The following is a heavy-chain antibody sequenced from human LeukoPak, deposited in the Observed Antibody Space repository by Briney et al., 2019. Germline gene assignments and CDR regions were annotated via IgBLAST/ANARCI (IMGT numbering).Heavy chain of an antibody. CDR1: GDSLTSGSRY. CDR3: ARCMSELDYGDYAYYYHMDV. V-gene: IGHV4-61*09. Sequence: SETLSLTCTVSGDSLTSGSRYWSWIRQPAGKGLEWIGHFYSSPRPTYNPSLESRVTISGDTAKNQFSLKLDSVTAADTAVYFCARCMSELDYGDYAYYYHMDVWGKGTTVTVSS. D-gene: IGHD4-17*01. CDR2: FYSSPRP. J-gene: IGHJ6*04.